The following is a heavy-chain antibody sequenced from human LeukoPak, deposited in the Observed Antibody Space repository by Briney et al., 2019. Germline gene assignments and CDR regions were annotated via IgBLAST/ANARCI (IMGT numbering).Heavy chain of an antibody. CDR1: GFTFSSYN. Sequence: GGSLRLSCEASGFTFSSYNMNWVRQAPGKGLEWVSVIYSGGSTYYADSVKGRFTISRDNSKNTLYLQMNSLRAEDTAVYYCARDSGYSGYESYENWGQGTLVTVSS. J-gene: IGHJ4*02. CDR3: ARDSGYSGYESYEN. V-gene: IGHV3-66*01. D-gene: IGHD5-12*01. CDR2: IYSGGST.